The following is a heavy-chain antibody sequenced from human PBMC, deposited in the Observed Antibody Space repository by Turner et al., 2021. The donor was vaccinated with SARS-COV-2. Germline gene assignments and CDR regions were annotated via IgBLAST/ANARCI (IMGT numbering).Heavy chain of an antibody. D-gene: IGHD3-16*01. J-gene: IGHJ4*02. V-gene: IGHV4-39*01. CDR2: MYYSGTT. Sequence: QLQESGPGEVEPSVTLSLTCTVSGGSISSYEYYWDWIRQPPGMGLEWIGRMYYSGTTHDNPSLRGRVTISIDTSKNQFSQKVTSVTATDTAVYYCARRGDYWGQGMLVTVSS. CDR1: GGSISSYEYY. CDR3: ARRGDY.